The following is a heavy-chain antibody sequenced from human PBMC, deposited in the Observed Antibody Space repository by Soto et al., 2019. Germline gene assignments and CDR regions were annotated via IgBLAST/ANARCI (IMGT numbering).Heavy chain of an antibody. D-gene: IGHD3-10*01. CDR2: IYYSGST. CDR1: GGSISSGDYY. Sequence: QVQLQESGPGLVKPSQTLSLTCTVSGGSISSGDYYWSWIRQPPGKGLEWIGYIYYSGSTYYNPFLKSRVTTSVDTSKNQFSLKLSSVTAADTAVYYCARSPDYYGSGSYYTSGWFDPWGQGTLVIVSS. V-gene: IGHV4-30-4*01. CDR3: ARSPDYYGSGSYYTSGWFDP. J-gene: IGHJ5*02.